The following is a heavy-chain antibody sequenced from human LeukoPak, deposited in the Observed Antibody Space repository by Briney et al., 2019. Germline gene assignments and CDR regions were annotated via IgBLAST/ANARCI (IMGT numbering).Heavy chain of an antibody. CDR2: LNPNTGGI. Sequence: ASVKVSCKASGYTFTDYYIHWVRQAPGQGLEWMGWLNPNTGGINYAQKFQGRVTMTRDTSISTAYMELSGLRSDDTAMYYCARDPPNTYYYDPWGQGILVTVSS. V-gene: IGHV1-2*02. CDR3: ARDPPNTYYYDP. D-gene: IGHD3-22*01. J-gene: IGHJ4*02. CDR1: GYTFTDYY.